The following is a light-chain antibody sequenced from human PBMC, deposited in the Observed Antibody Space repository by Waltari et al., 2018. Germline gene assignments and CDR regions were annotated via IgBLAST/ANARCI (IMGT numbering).Light chain of an antibody. J-gene: IGKJ2*01. CDR2: GAS. CDR3: QHYGSAPPFYT. CDR1: QSVISSY. V-gene: IGKV3-20*01. Sequence: EIVLTQSPGTLSLSPGERATLSCRASQSVISSYLAGYQQRPGQAPRLLIYGASNRATGIPDRFSGSGSGTDFTLTISRLEPEDFAVYYCQHYGSAPPFYTFGQGTKREIK.